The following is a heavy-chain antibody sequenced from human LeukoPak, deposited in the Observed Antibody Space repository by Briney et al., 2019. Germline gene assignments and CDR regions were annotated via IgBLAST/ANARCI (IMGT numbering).Heavy chain of an antibody. CDR2: ISSSSSYI. Sequence: GGSLRLSCAASGFTFSSYSMNWVRQAPGKGLEWVSSISSSSSYIYYADSVKGRFTISRDNAKNSLYLQMNSLRAEGTAVYYCARSYGDYVPPNYFDYWGQGTLVTVSS. V-gene: IGHV3-21*01. CDR1: GFTFSSYS. J-gene: IGHJ4*02. CDR3: ARSYGDYVPPNYFDY. D-gene: IGHD4-17*01.